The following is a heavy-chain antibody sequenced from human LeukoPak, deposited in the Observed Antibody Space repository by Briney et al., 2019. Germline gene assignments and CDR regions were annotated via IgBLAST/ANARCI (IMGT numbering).Heavy chain of an antibody. J-gene: IGHJ6*02. CDR2: ISSSSSYI. V-gene: IGHV3-21*01. Sequence: GGSLTLSCAASGLTFTNAWMSWVRQAPGKGLEWVSSISSSSSYIYYAGSVKGRFTISRDNAKNSLYLQMNSLRAEDTAVYYCARDQELGAAAVYYYGMDVWGQGTTVTVSS. D-gene: IGHD6-13*01. CDR1: GLTFTNAW. CDR3: ARDQELGAAAVYYYGMDV.